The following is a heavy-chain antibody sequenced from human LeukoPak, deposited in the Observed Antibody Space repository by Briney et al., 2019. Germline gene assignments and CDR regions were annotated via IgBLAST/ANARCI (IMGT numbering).Heavy chain of an antibody. Sequence: GGSLRLSCAASGFTFSRYSMNRVRQAPGKGLEWVSYISGSSSTIQYADSVKGRFTISRDNAKNSVNLQMNSLRDEDTAVYYCAGEPRSAATYDFWGQGTLVSVSP. CDR2: ISGSSSTI. J-gene: IGHJ4*02. CDR1: GFTFSRYS. D-gene: IGHD6-13*01. V-gene: IGHV3-48*02. CDR3: AGEPRSAATYDF.